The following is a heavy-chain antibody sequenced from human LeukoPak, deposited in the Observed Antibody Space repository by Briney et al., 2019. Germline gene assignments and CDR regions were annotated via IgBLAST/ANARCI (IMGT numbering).Heavy chain of an antibody. CDR2: INQDGCEK. V-gene: IGHV3-7*05. CDR3: ARDSGYSYADDY. D-gene: IGHD5-18*01. J-gene: IGHJ4*02. CDR1: GFTFSADW. Sequence: GGSLRLSCAASGFTFSADWMSWVRQAPGKGPQWVANINQDGCEKYYADSVKGRFTISRDNAKDSLYLQMSSLRDEDTAVYYCARDSGYSYADDYWGQGTLVTVSS.